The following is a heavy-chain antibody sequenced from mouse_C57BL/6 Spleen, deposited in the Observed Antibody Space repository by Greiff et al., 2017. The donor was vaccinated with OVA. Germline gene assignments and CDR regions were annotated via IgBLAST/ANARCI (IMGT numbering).Heavy chain of an antibody. CDR3: TKTGTGNY. J-gene: IGHJ2*01. D-gene: IGHD4-1*01. V-gene: IGHV1-15*01. CDR2: IDPETGGT. CDR1: GYTFTDYE. Sequence: VQLKQSGAELVRPGASVTLSCKASGYTFTDYEMHWVKQTPVHGLEWIGAIDPETGGTAYNQKFKGKAILTADKSSSTAYMELRSLTSEDSAVYYCTKTGTGNYWGQGTTLTVSS.